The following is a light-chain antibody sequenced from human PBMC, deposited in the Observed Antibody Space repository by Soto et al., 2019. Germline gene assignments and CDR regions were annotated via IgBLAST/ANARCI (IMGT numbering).Light chain of an antibody. J-gene: IGKJ5*01. CDR2: GSS. Sequence: DIQMTQSPSSLSASVGDRVTITCRASQSIGNSLTWYQQKPGKAPKLLIYGSSTLQGGVPSRFSGSGSGTDFALTISSLQPEDFATYYCQQSYTTPTTCGQGTRLDIK. CDR1: QSIGNS. CDR3: QQSYTTPTT. V-gene: IGKV1-39*01.